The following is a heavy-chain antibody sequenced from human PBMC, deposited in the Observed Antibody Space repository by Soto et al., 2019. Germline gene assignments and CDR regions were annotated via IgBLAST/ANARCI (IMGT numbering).Heavy chain of an antibody. CDR3: ARDFCGGDCSDDYYYYAMDV. D-gene: IGHD2-21*02. J-gene: IGHJ6*02. CDR2: IYYSGST. CDR1: GGSVSSGSYY. Sequence: SETLSLTCTVSGGSVSSGSYYWSWIRQPPGKGLEWIGQIYYSGSTNYNPSLKSRVTISVDTSKNQFSLELSSVTAADTAVYYCARDFCGGDCSDDYYYYAMDVWGQGTTVTV. V-gene: IGHV4-61*01.